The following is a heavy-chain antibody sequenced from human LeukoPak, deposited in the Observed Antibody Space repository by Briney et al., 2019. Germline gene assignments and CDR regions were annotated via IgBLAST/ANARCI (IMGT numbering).Heavy chain of an antibody. CDR3: AKIPGGWRNDAFDV. V-gene: IGHV3-23*01. J-gene: IGHJ3*01. D-gene: IGHD6-19*01. CDR1: QVILTTYA. CDR2: ISGSGGTT. Sequence: PGGSLRLSCAASQVILTTYAITWVRQVPGKGLEWVSTISGSGGTTYYADSVRGRFSISRDNSKNTVFLQMNSLGAEDTALYYCAKIPGGWRNDAFDVWGRGTMVTVSS.